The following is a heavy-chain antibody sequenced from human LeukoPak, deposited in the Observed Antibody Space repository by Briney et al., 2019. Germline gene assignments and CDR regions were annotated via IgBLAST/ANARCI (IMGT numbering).Heavy chain of an antibody. CDR1: GLTFTSHG. CDR3: ARDRGVRFVDY. J-gene: IGHJ4*02. D-gene: IGHD3-10*01. Sequence: GGSLRLSCETSGLTFTSHGFHWVRQVPGKGLEWVAMIWSDGSSQYYADSVKGRFTISRDNPKNTLYLQMDSLRAEDTAVYYCARDRGVRFVDYWGQGTPVAVSS. V-gene: IGHV3-33*01. CDR2: IWSDGSSQ.